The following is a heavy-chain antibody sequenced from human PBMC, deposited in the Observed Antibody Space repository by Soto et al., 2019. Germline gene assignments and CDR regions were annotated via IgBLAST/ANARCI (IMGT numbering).Heavy chain of an antibody. V-gene: IGHV1-58*01. D-gene: IGHD1-1*01. J-gene: IGHJ5*02. CDR1: GFTFTNSA. CDR2: IVVGSGDT. Sequence: QMQLVQSGPEVKKPGTSVKVSCKASGFTFTNSAVQWVRQARGQRLEWIGWIVVGSGDTSYAEKFQERVTITRDMSTSTAYMELSSLRSDDTAVYYCAAELRQHCRWFDPWGRGTLVTVSS. CDR3: AAELRQHCRWFDP.